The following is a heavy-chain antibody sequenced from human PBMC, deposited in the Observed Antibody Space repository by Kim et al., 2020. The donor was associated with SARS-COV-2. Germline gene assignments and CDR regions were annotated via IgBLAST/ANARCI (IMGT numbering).Heavy chain of an antibody. V-gene: IGHV4-34*01. CDR3: VRGRVGVVPSPVLGLGPFWKYHYMDV. CDR2: INQSGST. CDR1: GGSFSDFS. D-gene: IGHD3-3*01. Sequence: SETLSLTCAVFGGSFSDFSWTWIRQSSGKGLEWIGEINQSGSTNYNPSLKSRVTISLDTSRNQFSLKVTSVTAADTAIYYCVRGRVGVVPSPVLGLGPFWKYHYMDVWGKGATVTVS. J-gene: IGHJ6*03.